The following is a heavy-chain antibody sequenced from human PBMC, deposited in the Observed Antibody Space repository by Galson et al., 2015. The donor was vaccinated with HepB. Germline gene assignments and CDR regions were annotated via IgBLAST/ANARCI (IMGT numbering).Heavy chain of an antibody. CDR3: ARLDCSSTSCFASQYYFDY. V-gene: IGHV5-51*01. D-gene: IGHD2-2*01. CDR1: GYSFTSNW. CDR2: INPGDSDS. Sequence: QSGAEVKKPGESLKISCKGFGYSFTSNWIGWVRQMPGKGLEWMGSINPGDSDSRYSPSFRGQVTISADKSISTAFLQWSSLKASDTAMYYCARLDCSSTSCFASQYYFDYWGQGTLVTVSS. J-gene: IGHJ4*02.